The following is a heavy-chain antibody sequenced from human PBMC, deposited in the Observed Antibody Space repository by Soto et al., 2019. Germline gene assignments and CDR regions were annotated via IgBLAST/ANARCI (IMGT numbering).Heavy chain of an antibody. J-gene: IGHJ6*03. CDR1: GFTFSSYA. D-gene: IGHD3-10*01. CDR2: ISGSGGST. V-gene: IGHV3-23*01. Sequence: GGSLRLSCAASGFTFSSYAMSWVRQAPGKGLEWVSAISGSGGSTYYADSVKGRFTISRDNSKNTLYLQMNSLRAEDTAVYYCAKDSGYGSGSYYPGEYYYYYMDVWGKGTTVTVSS. CDR3: AKDSGYGSGSYYPGEYYYYYMDV.